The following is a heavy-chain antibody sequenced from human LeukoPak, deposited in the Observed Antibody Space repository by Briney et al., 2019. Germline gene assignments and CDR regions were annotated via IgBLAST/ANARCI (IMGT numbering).Heavy chain of an antibody. CDR2: IGAAGDT. D-gene: IGHD3-10*01. V-gene: IGHV3-13*01. Sequence: GGSLRLSCAASGFTFSSSDMHWVRQVTGKGLEWVSCIGAAGDTYYPDSVKGRFTISRDNSKNTLYLQMNSLRAEDKAVYYCAKDQPRTRVRGSNDSGKGTKATVSS. CDR3: AKDQPRTRVRGSND. CDR1: GFTFSSSD. J-gene: IGHJ6*04.